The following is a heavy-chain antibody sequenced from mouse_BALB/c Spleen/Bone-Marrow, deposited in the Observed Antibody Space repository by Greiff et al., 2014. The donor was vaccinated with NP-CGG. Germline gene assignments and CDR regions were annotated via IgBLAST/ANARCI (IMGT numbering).Heavy chain of an antibody. CDR3: TRGNYGYWYFDV. V-gene: IGHV1S81*02. CDR2: IYPTNGGT. J-gene: IGHJ1*01. CDR1: GYTFTRYY. Sequence: VQLQQSGAELVKPGASVKFSCKASGYTFTRYYMYWVKQRPGQGLEWIGEIYPTNGGTNFNEKFKSKATLTVDKSSSTAYMQLSSLTSEDSAVYYYTRGNYGYWYFDVWGAGTTVTVSS. D-gene: IGHD1-1*01.